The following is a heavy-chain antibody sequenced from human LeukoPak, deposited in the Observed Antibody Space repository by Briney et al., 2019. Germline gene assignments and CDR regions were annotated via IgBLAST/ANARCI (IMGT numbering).Heavy chain of an antibody. D-gene: IGHD3-9*01. CDR1: GFTFSSYW. J-gene: IGHJ4*02. CDR3: ARDRLRYFDW. V-gene: IGHV3-74*01. Sequence: PGGSLRLSCAASGFTFSSYWMHWLRQAPGKGLVWASRINSDGSSTRYADSVKGRFTISRDNAKNTLYLQMNSLRAEDTAVYYCARDRLRYFDWWGQGTLVTVTS. CDR2: INSDGSST.